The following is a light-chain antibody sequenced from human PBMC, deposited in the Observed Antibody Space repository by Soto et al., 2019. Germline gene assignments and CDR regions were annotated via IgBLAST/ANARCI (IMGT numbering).Light chain of an antibody. CDR3: CSHAGTSSYVV. V-gene: IGLV2-23*01. CDR1: SSDVGSYHL. Sequence: QSALTQPASVSGSPGQSITISCTGTSSDVGSYHLVSWYQQHPGKAPKLMIYEGSKRPSGVSNRFSGSKSGNTASLTISGLQAEDEAEYYCCSHAGTSSYVVFGGGTKVTVL. CDR2: EGS. J-gene: IGLJ2*01.